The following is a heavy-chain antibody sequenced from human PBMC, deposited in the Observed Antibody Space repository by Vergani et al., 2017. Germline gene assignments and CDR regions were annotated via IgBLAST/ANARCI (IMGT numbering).Heavy chain of an antibody. CDR3: ARTVRSVAGTQAPAEDY. V-gene: IGHV2-70*15. Sequence: QVTLRESGPALVKPTQTLTLTCTFSGFSLSTSGMCVSWIRQPPGKALEWLARIDWDDDKYYSTSLKTRLTSSKDTSKNQVVLTMTNMDPVNTATYYGARTVRSVAGTQAPAEDYWGQGTLVTVSS. CDR2: IDWDDDK. D-gene: IGHD6-19*01. CDR1: GFSLSTSGMC. J-gene: IGHJ4*02.